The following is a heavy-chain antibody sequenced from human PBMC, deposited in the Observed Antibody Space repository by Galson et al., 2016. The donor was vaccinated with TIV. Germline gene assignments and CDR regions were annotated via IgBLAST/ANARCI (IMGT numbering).Heavy chain of an antibody. D-gene: IGHD3-9*01. J-gene: IGHJ4*02. CDR2: ITPINGDT. Sequence: SVKVSCKASGYMFTDYYIHWVRQAPGQGLEWMGWITPINGDTKYAQKSRGRVAMTRDKSISTAYLELTRVTTDDTAVYYCARDRNTYYFDIPFDYWGQGTQVTVSS. V-gene: IGHV1-2*02. CDR3: ARDRNTYYFDIPFDY. CDR1: GYMFTDYY.